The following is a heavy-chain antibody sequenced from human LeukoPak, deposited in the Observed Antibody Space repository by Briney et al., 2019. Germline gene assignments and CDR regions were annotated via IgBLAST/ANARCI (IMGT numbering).Heavy chain of an antibody. Sequence: GESLKISCKGSGYNFASYWIGWVRQMPGKGLEWVGIIYPSDSNTRYSPSFQGQVTISADKSISTAYLQWSSLKASDTALYYCARSVGATHFDYWGQGTLVTVSS. CDR3: ARSVGATHFDY. CDR2: IYPSDSNT. V-gene: IGHV5-51*01. J-gene: IGHJ4*02. D-gene: IGHD1-26*01. CDR1: GYNFASYW.